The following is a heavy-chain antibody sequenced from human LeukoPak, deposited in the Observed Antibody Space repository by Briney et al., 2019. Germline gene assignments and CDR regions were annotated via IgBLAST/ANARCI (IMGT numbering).Heavy chain of an antibody. V-gene: IGHV5-51*01. CDR2: IYPGDSDT. CDR3: ARSHYDFWSGYSPFDY. CDR1: GYSFTNYW. D-gene: IGHD3-3*01. Sequence: GESLKISCEGSGYSFTNYWLGWVRQMPGKGLEWMGIIYPGDSDTRYSPSFQGQVTISADKSISTAYLQWSSLKASDTAMYYCARSHYDFWSGYSPFDYWGQGTLVTVSS. J-gene: IGHJ4*02.